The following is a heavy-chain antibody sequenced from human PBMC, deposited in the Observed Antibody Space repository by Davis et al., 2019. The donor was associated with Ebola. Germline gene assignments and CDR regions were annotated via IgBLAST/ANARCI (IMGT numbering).Heavy chain of an antibody. J-gene: IGHJ6*02. D-gene: IGHD6-13*01. CDR1: GYTFTSYG. CDR3: AKTVAAAGTYYYGMDV. V-gene: IGHV1-18*01. Sequence: ASVKVSCKASGYTFTSYGISWVRQAPGQGLEWMGWICAYNGNTNYAQKLQGRVTMTTDTSTSTAYMELRSLRSDDTAVYYCAKTVAAAGTYYYGMDVWGQGTTVTVSS. CDR2: ICAYNGNT.